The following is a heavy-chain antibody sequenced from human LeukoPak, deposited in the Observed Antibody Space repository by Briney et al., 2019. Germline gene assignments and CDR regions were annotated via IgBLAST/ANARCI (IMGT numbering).Heavy chain of an antibody. D-gene: IGHD3-22*01. CDR1: GYTFTSXD. V-gene: IGHV1-46*01. CDR3: ARAHYASSNIKVPFDV. Sequence: TASGYTFTSXDXXXGRXAPGQGXXXXXXXXPSAGSTTYAQKFQGRVTMTRDTATSTVYMELSSLRSEDTAVYYCARAHYASSNIKVPFDVWGKGTTVTVSS. J-gene: IGHJ6*04. CDR2: XXPSAGST.